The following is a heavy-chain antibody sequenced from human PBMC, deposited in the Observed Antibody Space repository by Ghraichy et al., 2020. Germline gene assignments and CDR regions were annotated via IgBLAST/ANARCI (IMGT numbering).Heavy chain of an antibody. CDR2: ISSSGSTI. CDR3: ARAYYDSSGYNDY. J-gene: IGHJ4*02. D-gene: IGHD3-22*01. V-gene: IGHV3-48*03. CDR1: GFTFSSYE. Sequence: GGSLRLSCAASGFTFSSYEMNWVRQAPGKGLEWVSYISSSGSTIYYADSVKVRFTISRDNAKNSLYLQMNSLRAEDTAVYYCARAYYDSSGYNDYWGQGTLVTVSS.